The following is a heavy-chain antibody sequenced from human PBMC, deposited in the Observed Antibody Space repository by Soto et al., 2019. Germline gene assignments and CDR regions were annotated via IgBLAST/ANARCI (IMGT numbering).Heavy chain of an antibody. CDR2: TYYRSKWYN. CDR3: AKTGDFLIGAQGYFDL. D-gene: IGHD7-27*01. J-gene: IGHJ2*01. CDR1: GDSVSSNSAA. V-gene: IGHV6-1*01. Sequence: SQTLSLTCAISGDSVSSNSAAWNWIRQSPSRGLEWLGRTYYRSKWYNDYAVSVKSRITINPDTSKNQFSLQLNSVTPEDTAVYYCAKTGDFLIGAQGYFDLWGRGTLVTVSS.